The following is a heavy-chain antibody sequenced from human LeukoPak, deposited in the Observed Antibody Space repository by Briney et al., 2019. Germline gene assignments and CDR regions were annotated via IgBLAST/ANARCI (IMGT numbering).Heavy chain of an antibody. D-gene: IGHD4-17*01. CDR3: AGAYGDYDNFFDY. CDR2: IWYDGSNK. CDR1: GFTFSSYG. J-gene: IGHJ4*02. V-gene: IGHV3-33*01. Sequence: GGSLRLSCAASGFTFSSYGMHWVRQAPGKGLEWVAVIWYDGSNKYYADSVKGRFTISRDNSKNTLYLQMNSLRAEDTAVYYCAGAYGDYDNFFDYWGQGTLVTVSS.